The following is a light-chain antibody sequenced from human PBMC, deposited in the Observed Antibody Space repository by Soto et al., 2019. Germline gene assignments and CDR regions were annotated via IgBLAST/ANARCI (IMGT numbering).Light chain of an antibody. J-gene: IGKJ1*01. Sequence: EIVLTQSPGTLSFSPGESATLSCRASQSVTSIYLAWSQQKPGQAPRLLIYGASSRATGIPDRFSGSGSGTDFTLTISRLEPEDFAVYYCQQYGSSRWTFGQGTKVEI. V-gene: IGKV3-20*01. CDR1: QSVTSIY. CDR2: GAS. CDR3: QQYGSSRWT.